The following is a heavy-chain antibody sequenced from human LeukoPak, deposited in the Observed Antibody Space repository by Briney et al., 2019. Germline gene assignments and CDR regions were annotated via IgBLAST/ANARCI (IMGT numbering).Heavy chain of an antibody. Sequence: PSETLSLTCTVSGDSITSSGYYWGWIRQPPGQGLDWIGSIFYTGSTYYNPSLKSRVTISVDTSKTQFSLRLWSVTAADTAVYYCARLIFSGSASYPDYWGQGTLVTVSS. CDR2: IFYTGST. CDR3: ARLIFSGSASYPDY. D-gene: IGHD3-10*01. CDR1: GDSITSSGYY. J-gene: IGHJ4*02. V-gene: IGHV4-39*01.